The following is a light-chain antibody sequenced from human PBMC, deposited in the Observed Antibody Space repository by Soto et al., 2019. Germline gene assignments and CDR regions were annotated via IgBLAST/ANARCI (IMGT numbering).Light chain of an antibody. CDR2: DVT. CDR3: SSYTTSSSYV. CDR1: SSDVGGYIY. J-gene: IGLJ1*01. V-gene: IGLV2-14*01. Sequence: SVLAQPASVSGSPGQSITISCTGTSSDVGGYIYVSWYQQHPGKAPKLMIYDVTSRPSGVSYRFSGSKSGNTASLTISGLQAEDEADYYCSSYTTSSSYVFGTGTKVTVL.